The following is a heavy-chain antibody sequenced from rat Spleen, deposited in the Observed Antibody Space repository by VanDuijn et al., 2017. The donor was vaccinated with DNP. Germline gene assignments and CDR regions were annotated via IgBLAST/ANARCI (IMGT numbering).Heavy chain of an antibody. D-gene: IGHD1-2*01. Sequence: EVQMVESGGGLVKPGRSLKLSCAASGFTFSNYYMAWVRQAPAKGLEWVATISYNGGSPYYRDSVKGRFTISRDNAKSTLYLQMDSLRSEDTATYYCTTGPLTTIAAIYFDYWGQGVMVTVSS. J-gene: IGHJ2*01. V-gene: IGHV5-20*01. CDR2: ISYNGGSP. CDR1: GFTFSNYY. CDR3: TTGPLTTIAAIYFDY.